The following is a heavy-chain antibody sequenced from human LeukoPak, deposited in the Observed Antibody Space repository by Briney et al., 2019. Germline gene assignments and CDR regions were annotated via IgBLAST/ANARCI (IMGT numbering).Heavy chain of an antibody. CDR2: IYYSGST. Sequence: SETLSLTCTVSGGSISSSSYYWGWIRQPPGKGLEWIGSIYYSGSTYYNPSLKSRVTISVDTSKNQFSLKLSSVTAADTAVYYCARAYSSSFSYYYYYMDVWGKGTTVTVSS. CDR1: GGSISSSSYY. V-gene: IGHV4-39*01. CDR3: ARAYSSSFSYYYYYMDV. J-gene: IGHJ6*03. D-gene: IGHD6-6*01.